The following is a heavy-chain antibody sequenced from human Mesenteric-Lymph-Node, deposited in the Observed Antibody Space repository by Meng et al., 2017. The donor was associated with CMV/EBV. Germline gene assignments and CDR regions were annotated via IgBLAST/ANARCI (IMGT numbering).Heavy chain of an antibody. D-gene: IGHD3-22*01. CDR3: ARGITFQYYYDTSAHGHYLDY. V-gene: IGHV1-69*05. CDR1: YA. J-gene: IGHJ4*02. CDR2: INTLVGTP. Sequence: YAVSGVRQATRQGLEWMGAINTLVGTPSYPQKFQGRVTITKAESTNTAYRELRSLRSEDTVVYYCARGITFQYYYDTSAHGHYLDYWGQGTLVTVSS.